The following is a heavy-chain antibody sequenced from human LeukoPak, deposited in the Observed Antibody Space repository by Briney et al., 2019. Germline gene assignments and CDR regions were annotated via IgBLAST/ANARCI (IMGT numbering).Heavy chain of an antibody. D-gene: IGHD2-21*02. CDR1: GYSISSGYY. J-gene: IGHJ6*03. CDR2: IYHSGST. CDR3: ARVVTESYYYYYYYMDV. Sequence: SETLSLTCTVSGYSISSGYYWGWIRQPPGKGLEWIGSIYHSGSTYYNPSLKSRVTISVDTSKNQFSLKLSSVTAADTAVYYCARVVTESYYYYYYYMDVWGKGTTVTVSS. V-gene: IGHV4-38-2*02.